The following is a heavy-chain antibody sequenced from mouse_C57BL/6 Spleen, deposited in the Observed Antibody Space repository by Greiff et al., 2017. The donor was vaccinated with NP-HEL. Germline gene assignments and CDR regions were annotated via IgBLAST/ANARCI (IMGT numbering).Heavy chain of an antibody. CDR2: ISDGGSYT. CDR3: ARDRITTVVEGYYFDY. D-gene: IGHD1-1*01. V-gene: IGHV5-4*01. J-gene: IGHJ2*01. Sequence: EVQLVESGGGLVKPGGSLKLSCAASGFTFSSYAMSWVRQTPEKRLEWVATISDGGSYTYYPDNVKGRFTISRDNAKNNLYLQMSHLKSEDTAMYYCARDRITTVVEGYYFDYWGQGTTLTVSS. CDR1: GFTFSSYA.